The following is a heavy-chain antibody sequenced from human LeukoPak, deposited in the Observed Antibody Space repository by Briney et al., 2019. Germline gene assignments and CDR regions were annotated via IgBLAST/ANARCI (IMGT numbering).Heavy chain of an antibody. V-gene: IGHV1-2*02. J-gene: IGHJ5*02. CDR3: VRDIWFGDNWFDP. CDR2: INPNSGGT. D-gene: IGHD3-10*01. CDR1: GYTFTGYY. Sequence: GASVKVSCKASGYTFTGYYMHWVRQAPGQGLEWMGWINPNSGGTNYAQKFQGRVTMTRDTSISTAYMELSRLRSDDTAVYYCVRDIWFGDNWFDPWGQGTLVTVSS.